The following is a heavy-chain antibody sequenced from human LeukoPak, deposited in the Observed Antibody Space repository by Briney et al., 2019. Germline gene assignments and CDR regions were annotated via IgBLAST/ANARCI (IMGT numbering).Heavy chain of an antibody. Sequence: ESSETLSLTCTVSGGSISSGSYYWSWIRQPAGKGLEWIGRIYTSGSTNYNPSLKSRVTISVDTSKNQFSLKLSSVTAADTAVYYCARDRGAVNLRDWGQGTLVTVSS. CDR2: IYTSGST. J-gene: IGHJ4*02. V-gene: IGHV4-61*02. CDR1: GGSISSGSYY. D-gene: IGHD3-10*01. CDR3: ARDRGAVNLRD.